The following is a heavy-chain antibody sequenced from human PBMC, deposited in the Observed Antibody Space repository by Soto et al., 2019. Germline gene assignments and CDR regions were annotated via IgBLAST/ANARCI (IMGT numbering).Heavy chain of an antibody. CDR2: ISGSGGGT. D-gene: IGHD3-3*01. J-gene: IGHJ4*02. Sequence: GGSLRLSCAASGFTFNSYAMSWVRQAPGKGLEWVSAISGSGGGTYYADSVKGRFTISRDNSKNTRYLQMNSLRAEDTAVYYCAKDQLTDFWSGYYRPPFDYWGQGTLVTVSS. CDR1: GFTFNSYA. V-gene: IGHV3-23*01. CDR3: AKDQLTDFWSGYYRPPFDY.